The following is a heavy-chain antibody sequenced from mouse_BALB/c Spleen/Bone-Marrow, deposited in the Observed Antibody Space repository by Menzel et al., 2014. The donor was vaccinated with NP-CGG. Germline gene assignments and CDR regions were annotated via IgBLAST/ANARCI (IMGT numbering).Heavy chain of an antibody. Sequence: DLVKPGASVNLSCKASGYTFTSYWINWIKQRPGQGLEWIGRIAPGSGSTYYNEMFKGKATLTVDTSSSTAYIQPSSLSSEDSAVYFCARESYYYENYAMDYWGQGTSVTVSS. CDR2: IAPGSGST. CDR3: ARESYYYENYAMDY. J-gene: IGHJ4*01. CDR1: GYTFTSYW. D-gene: IGHD1-1*01. V-gene: IGHV1S41*01.